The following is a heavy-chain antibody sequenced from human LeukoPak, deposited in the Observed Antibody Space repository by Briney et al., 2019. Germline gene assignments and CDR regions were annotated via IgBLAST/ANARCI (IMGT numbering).Heavy chain of an antibody. CDR1: GFSLFSYS. V-gene: IGHV3-21*01. CDR3: AREEMGGTTRSGALT. D-gene: IGHD1-14*01. J-gene: IGHJ5*02. CDR2: ISGNTSYI. Sequence: GGSLRLPCVASGFSLFSYSINWVRQAPGKGLEWVSSISGNTSYIYYADSVKGRFTISRDNAKNSLYLQMNSLSAEDTAMYYCAREEMGGTTRSGALTWGQGTLVTVSS.